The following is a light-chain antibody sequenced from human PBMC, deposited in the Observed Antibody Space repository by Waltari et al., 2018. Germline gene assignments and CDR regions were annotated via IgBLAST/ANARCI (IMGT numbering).Light chain of an antibody. Sequence: IQLTQSPLSLSASVGDRVTITCRASQGISSYLAWYQQKPGRAPKLLIYAGSTLQSGVPSRFSGSGSGTDFTLTISCLQPEDFATYYCLQDYSYPFTFGRGTTVDIK. J-gene: IGKJ3*01. CDR1: QGISSY. CDR3: LQDYSYPFT. CDR2: AGS. V-gene: IGKV1-9*01.